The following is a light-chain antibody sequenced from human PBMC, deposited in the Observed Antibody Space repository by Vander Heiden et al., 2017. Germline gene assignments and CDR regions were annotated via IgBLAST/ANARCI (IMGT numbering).Light chain of an antibody. J-gene: IGLJ1*01. CDR3: TSFTSRHTYV. CDR1: SSDVGGYNY. CDR2: DVS. Sequence: QSALTQPASVSGSPGQSITISCTGTSSDVGGYNYVASYQQPPDTAPKLIIYDVSNRPSGVSDRFSGSKSGNTASLTISGLQADDEADYYCTSFTSRHTYVFGTGTKVTVL. V-gene: IGLV2-14*03.